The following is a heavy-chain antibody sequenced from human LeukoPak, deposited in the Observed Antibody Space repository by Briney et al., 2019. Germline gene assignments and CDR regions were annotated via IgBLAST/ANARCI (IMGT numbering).Heavy chain of an antibody. J-gene: IGHJ5*02. Sequence: PSETLALTCTVSGGSISGYYWSWFRQPAGKGLEWIGRVYTSGTTNYNPSLKSRVTMSIDTSKNQFSLKLTSVTAADTAVYYCARGFGHPWGQGTLVTVSS. CDR2: VYTSGTT. CDR3: ARGFGHP. CDR1: GGSISGYY. V-gene: IGHV4-4*07. D-gene: IGHD3-10*01.